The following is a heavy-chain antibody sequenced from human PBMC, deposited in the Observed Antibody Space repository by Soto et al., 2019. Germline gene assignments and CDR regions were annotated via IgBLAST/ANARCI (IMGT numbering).Heavy chain of an antibody. Sequence: KTSETLSLTCTVSGGSISNYYWSWIRQPAGKGLEWIGRIYTSGSTNYNPSLKSRVTMSVDTSKNQFSLKLSSVTAADTAVYYCAKADCTLGYCSWFDPWGQGTLVTVSS. CDR2: IYTSGST. CDR3: AKADCTLGYCSWFDP. V-gene: IGHV4-4*07. J-gene: IGHJ5*02. CDR1: GGSISNYY. D-gene: IGHD2-15*01.